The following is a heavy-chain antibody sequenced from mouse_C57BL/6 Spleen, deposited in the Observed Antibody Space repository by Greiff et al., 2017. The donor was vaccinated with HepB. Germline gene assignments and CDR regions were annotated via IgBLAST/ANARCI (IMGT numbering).Heavy chain of an antibody. Sequence: QVQLQQSDAELVKPGASVKISCKVSGYTFTDHTIHWMKQRPEQGLEWIGYIYPRDGSTKYNEKFKGKATLTADKSSSTAYMQLNSLTSEDSAVYFCARWDYDGQLYYAMDYWGQGTSVTVSS. D-gene: IGHD2-3*01. CDR2: IYPRDGST. CDR1: GYTFTDHT. J-gene: IGHJ4*01. CDR3: ARWDYDGQLYYAMDY. V-gene: IGHV1-78*01.